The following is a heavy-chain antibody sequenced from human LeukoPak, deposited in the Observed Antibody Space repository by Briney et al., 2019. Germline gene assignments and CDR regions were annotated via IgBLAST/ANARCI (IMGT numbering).Heavy chain of an antibody. J-gene: IGHJ4*02. V-gene: IGHV4-34*01. D-gene: IGHD2-2*01. CDR3: ARGRRDSWGIVVVPAAMLNY. CDR1: GGSFSGYY. Sequence: SETLSLTCAVYGGSFSGYYWSWIPHPPGKGLEWLGEINHSGSTNYNPSLKSRVSISVDTSKNQFSLKLSSVTAADTAVYYCARGRRDSWGIVVVPAAMLNYWGQGTLVTVSS. CDR2: INHSGST.